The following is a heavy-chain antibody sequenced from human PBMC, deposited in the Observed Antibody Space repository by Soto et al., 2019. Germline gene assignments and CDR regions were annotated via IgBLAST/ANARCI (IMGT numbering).Heavy chain of an antibody. CDR3: ARGLAGYDWFDP. CDR2: ISSSSYT. J-gene: IGHJ5*02. CDR1: GFTFSDYY. D-gene: IGHD5-12*01. V-gene: IGHV3-11*06. Sequence: GGSLRLSCAASGFTFSDYYMSWIRQAPGKGLEWVSYISSSSYTNYADSVKGRFTISRDNAKNSLYLQMNSLRAEDTAVYYCARGLAGYDWFDPWGQGTLVTVSS.